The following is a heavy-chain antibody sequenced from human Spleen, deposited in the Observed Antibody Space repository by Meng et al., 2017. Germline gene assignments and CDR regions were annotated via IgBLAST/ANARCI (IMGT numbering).Heavy chain of an antibody. D-gene: IGHD5-24*01. J-gene: IGHJ4*02. Sequence: GESLKISCAASGFTFSTYWMHWVRQAPGKGLEWVSGISGGGVTTYYADSVKGRFTISRDNSKDTLFLQMSSLRAEDTAVYYCAKDRDGYSTFYFDSWGQGTLVTVSS. V-gene: IGHV3-23*01. CDR1: GFTFSTYW. CDR3: AKDRDGYSTFYFDS. CDR2: ISGGGVTT.